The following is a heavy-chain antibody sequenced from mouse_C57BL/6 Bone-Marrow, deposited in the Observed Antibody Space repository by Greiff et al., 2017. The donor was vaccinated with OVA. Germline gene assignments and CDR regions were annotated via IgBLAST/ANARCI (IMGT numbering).Heavy chain of an antibody. V-gene: IGHV1-55*01. D-gene: IGHD2-3*01. CDR1: GYTFTSYW. J-gene: IGHJ2*01. CDR2: IYPGSGST. Sequence: QVQLQQPGAELVKPGASVKMSCKASGYTFTSYWITWVKQRPGQGLEWIGDIYPGSGSTNYNEKFKGKATLTVDTSSSTAYMQLSSLTSDDSAVYYCARWWCYYNYWGQGTTLTVSS. CDR3: ARWWCYYNY.